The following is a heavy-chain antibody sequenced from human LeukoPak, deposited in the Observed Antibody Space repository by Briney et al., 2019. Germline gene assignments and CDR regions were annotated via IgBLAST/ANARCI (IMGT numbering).Heavy chain of an antibody. CDR1: GGTFSSYA. CDR2: INPSGGST. J-gene: IGHJ4*02. CDR3: ARTYSNSSPFDY. D-gene: IGHD6-6*01. Sequence: ASVKVSCKASGGTFSSYAISWVRQAPGQGLEWMGIINPSGGSTNYAQKFQGRVTMTRDTSTSTVYMELSSLRSEDTAVYYCARTYSNSSPFDYWGQGTLVPVSS. V-gene: IGHV1-46*01.